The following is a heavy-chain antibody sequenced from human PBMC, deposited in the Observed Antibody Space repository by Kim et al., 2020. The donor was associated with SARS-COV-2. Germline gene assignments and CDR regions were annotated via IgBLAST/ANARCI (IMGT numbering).Heavy chain of an antibody. V-gene: IGHV3-74*01. D-gene: IGHD1-26*01. J-gene: IGHJ6*01. CDR2: ISSDGGNT. Sequence: GGSLRLSCAASGFTFSSNWMHWVRQAPGKGLVWVSRISSDGGNTSYADSAKGRFTISRDNAKNTLYLQMNSLRAEDTAVYYCARDWYRGATKKTMVVLGQGTAV. CDR3: ARDWYRGATKKTMVV. CDR1: GFTFSSNW.